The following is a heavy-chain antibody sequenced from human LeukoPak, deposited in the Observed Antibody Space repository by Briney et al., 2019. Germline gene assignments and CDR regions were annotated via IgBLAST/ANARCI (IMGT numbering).Heavy chain of an antibody. CDR2: ISPYNGNT. Sequence: ASVKVSCKASGYTFTSYVLSWVRQAPGQGLEWMGWISPYNGNTNYAQKLQGRVTMTTDTSTSTAYMELRSLRSDDTAVYYCARDLGINSGYVLLFRAFDPWGQGTLVTVSS. D-gene: IGHD5-12*01. V-gene: IGHV1-18*01. CDR3: ARDLGINSGYVLLFRAFDP. CDR1: GYTFTSYV. J-gene: IGHJ5*02.